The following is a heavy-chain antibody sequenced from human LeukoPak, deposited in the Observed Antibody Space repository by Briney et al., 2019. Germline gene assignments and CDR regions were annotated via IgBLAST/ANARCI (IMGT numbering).Heavy chain of an antibody. CDR3: ARHVGDGDPPDY. V-gene: IGHV4-59*08. J-gene: IGHJ4*02. CDR2: IYYSGST. Sequence: PSETLSLTCTVSGGSISSYYWSWIRQPPGKGLEWIGYIYYSGSTNYNPSLKSRVTISVDTSKNQFSLKLSSVTAADTAVYYCARHVGDGDPPDYWGQGTLVTVSS. D-gene: IGHD2-21*02. CDR1: GGSISSYY.